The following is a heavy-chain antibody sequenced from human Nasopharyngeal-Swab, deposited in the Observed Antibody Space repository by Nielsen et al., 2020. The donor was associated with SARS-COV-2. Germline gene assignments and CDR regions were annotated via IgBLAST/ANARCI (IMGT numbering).Heavy chain of an antibody. D-gene: IGHD2-21*02. CDR3: AKGRSDSYYTYFDS. CDR1: GFTFDDYA. J-gene: IGHJ4*02. CDR2: ISGDGGST. V-gene: IGHV3-43*02. Sequence: GESLKISCAASGFTFDDYAMHWVRQAPGKGLEWVSLISGDGGSTYYADSVKGRFTISRDNSKKSLYLQMSGLRPEDTAFYFCAKGRSDSYYTYFDSWGQGTLVTVSS.